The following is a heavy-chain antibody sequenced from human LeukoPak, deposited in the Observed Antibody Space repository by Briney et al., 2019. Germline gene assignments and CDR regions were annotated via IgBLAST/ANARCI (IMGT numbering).Heavy chain of an antibody. D-gene: IGHD1-26*01. CDR2: IYSGGST. V-gene: IGHV3-66*04. CDR3: AKRGGSGSYDY. Sequence: GGSLRLSCAASGFTLSTNYMSWVRQAPGKGLEWVSVIYSGGSTYYADSVKGRFTISRDNSKNTLYVQMNSLRAEDTAVYYCAKRGGSGSYDYWGQGTLVTVSS. CDR1: GFTLSTNY. J-gene: IGHJ4*02.